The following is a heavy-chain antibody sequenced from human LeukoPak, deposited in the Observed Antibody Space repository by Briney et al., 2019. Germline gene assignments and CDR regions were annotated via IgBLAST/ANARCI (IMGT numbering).Heavy chain of an antibody. CDR2: IYYSGST. D-gene: IGHD3-22*01. Sequence: SETLSLTCTVSGGSISSYYWSWIRQPPGKGLEWIGYIYYSGSTNYNPSLKSRVTISVDTSKNQFSLKLSSVTAADTAVYYCTRDGPRSSGYPDNWGQGALVTVSS. CDR1: GGSISSYY. CDR3: TRDGPRSSGYPDN. J-gene: IGHJ4*02. V-gene: IGHV4-59*12.